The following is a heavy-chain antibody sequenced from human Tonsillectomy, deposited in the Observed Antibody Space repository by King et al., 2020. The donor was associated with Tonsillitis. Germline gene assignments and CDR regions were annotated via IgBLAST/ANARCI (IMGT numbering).Heavy chain of an antibody. D-gene: IGHD6-19*01. Sequence: VQLVESGGGLVQPGGSLRLSCAASGFTFSSYAMSWVRQAPGKGLEWISGVSGSGGSTYNADSVKGRFTISRDNSKNTLYLQMNSLRADDTAVYYCAKVGYSSGWYAEVCQHWGQGTLVTVSS. CDR1: GFTFSSYA. CDR3: AKVGYSSGWYAEVCQH. V-gene: IGHV3-23*04. J-gene: IGHJ1*01. CDR2: VSGSGGST.